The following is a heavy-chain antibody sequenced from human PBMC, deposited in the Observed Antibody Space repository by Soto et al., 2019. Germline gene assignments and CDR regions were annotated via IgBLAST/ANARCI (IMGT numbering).Heavy chain of an antibody. V-gene: IGHV1-2*04. CDR3: ARGQPLEGAIQPFDY. CDR2: INPNSGGT. Sequence: ASVKVSCKASGYTFTGYYMHWVRQAPGQGLEWMGWINPNSGGTNYAQKFQGWVTMTRDTSISTAYMELSRLRSDDTAVYYCARGQPLEGAIQPFDYWGQGTLVTVSS. D-gene: IGHD5-18*01. CDR1: GYTFTGYY. J-gene: IGHJ4*02.